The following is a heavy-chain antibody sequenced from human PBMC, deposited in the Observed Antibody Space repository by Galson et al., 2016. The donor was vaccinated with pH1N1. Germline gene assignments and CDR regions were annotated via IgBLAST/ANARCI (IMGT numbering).Heavy chain of an antibody. CDR2: INAGNGIP. Sequence: SVKVSCKASGDTFTSYAMHWVRQAHGQRLEWMGWINAGNGIPKYSKRFQGRVTITRDTSASTAYMELSSLRSEDTAVSYCASSYYYDSRGYTDWGQGTLVTVSS. CDR3: ASSYYYDSRGYTD. J-gene: IGHJ4*02. V-gene: IGHV1-3*01. CDR1: GDTFTSYA. D-gene: IGHD3-22*01.